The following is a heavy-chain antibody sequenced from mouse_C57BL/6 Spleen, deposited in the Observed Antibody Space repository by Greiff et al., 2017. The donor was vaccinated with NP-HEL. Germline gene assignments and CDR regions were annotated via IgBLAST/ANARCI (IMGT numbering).Heavy chain of an antibody. CDR3: ARGDYYGSSGYFDV. Sequence: LQQPGAELVRPGSSVKLSCKASGYTFTSYWMHWVKQRPIQGLEWIGNIDPSDSETHYNQKFKDKATLTVDKSSSTAYMQLSSLTSEDSAVYYCARGDYYGSSGYFDVWGTGTTVTVSS. J-gene: IGHJ1*03. V-gene: IGHV1-52*01. CDR2: IDPSDSET. D-gene: IGHD1-1*01. CDR1: GYTFTSYW.